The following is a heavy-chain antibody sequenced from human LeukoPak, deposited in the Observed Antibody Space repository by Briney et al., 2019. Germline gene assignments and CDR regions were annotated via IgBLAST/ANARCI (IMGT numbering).Heavy chain of an antibody. CDR2: IYYSGST. Sequence: PSETLSLTCTVSGGSMSSYYWSWIRQPPGKGLEWIGNIYYSGSTNYNPSLKSRVTMSVDTSKNQFSLKLSSVTAADTAVYYCARAGTPITMIVVESNWFDSWGQGTLVTVSS. J-gene: IGHJ5*01. CDR3: ARAGTPITMIVVESNWFDS. V-gene: IGHV4-59*01. CDR1: GGSMSSYY. D-gene: IGHD3-22*01.